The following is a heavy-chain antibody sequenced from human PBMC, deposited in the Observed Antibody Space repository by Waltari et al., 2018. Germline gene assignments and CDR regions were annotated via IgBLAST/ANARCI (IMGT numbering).Heavy chain of an antibody. J-gene: IGHJ4*02. D-gene: IGHD2-15*01. CDR3: ARDPISPDCSGGSCHRSRFDY. CDR2: ISSSSSTI. V-gene: IGHV3-48*01. Sequence: EVQLVESGGGLVQPGGSLRLSCAASGFTFSSYSMHWVRQAPGKGLEWVSYISSSSSTIYYADSVKGRFTISRDNAKNSLYLQMNSLRAEDTAVYYCARDPISPDCSGGSCHRSRFDYWGQGTLVTVSS. CDR1: GFTFSSYS.